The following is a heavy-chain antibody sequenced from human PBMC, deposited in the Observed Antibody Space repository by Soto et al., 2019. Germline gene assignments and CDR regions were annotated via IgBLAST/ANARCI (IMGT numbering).Heavy chain of an antibody. CDR3: TRSIQH. Sequence: QVQLQESGPGLVKPSQTLSLTCTVSGASITSGGYYWNWIRQHPGKGLEWIGYIYYSGNTYYNPTLKSRVTISVDTSKNQFSLKLSSVTAAGTAVYYCTRSIQHWGQGTLVTVSS. CDR1: GASITSGGYY. V-gene: IGHV4-31*03. CDR2: IYYSGNT. J-gene: IGHJ1*01.